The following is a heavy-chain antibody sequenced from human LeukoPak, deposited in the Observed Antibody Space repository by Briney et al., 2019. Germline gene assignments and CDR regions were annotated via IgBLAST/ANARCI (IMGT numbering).Heavy chain of an antibody. CDR1: GGSFSGYY. J-gene: IGHJ4*02. Sequence: PSETLSLTCAVYGGSFSGYYWSWIRQPPGKGLEWIGEINHSGSTNYNPSLKSRVTISIDTSKKHFFLKLKSVTAADTAVYYCARHGVRGTVTTFDYWGQGTLVTVSS. V-gene: IGHV4-34*01. CDR2: INHSGST. D-gene: IGHD4-17*01. CDR3: ARHGVRGTVTTFDY.